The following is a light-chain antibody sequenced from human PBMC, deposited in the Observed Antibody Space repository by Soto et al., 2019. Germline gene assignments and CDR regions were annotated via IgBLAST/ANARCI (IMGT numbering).Light chain of an antibody. CDR3: QQYNSYSRGT. J-gene: IGKJ2*01. CDR2: KAS. Sequence: DIQMTQSPSTLSASVGDRVTITCRASQSISSWLAWYQQKPGKAPKLLTYKASSLESGVPSRFSGSRSWTEYTLTISSLQHDDFATYYCQQYNSYSRGTFGQGTKLEIK. V-gene: IGKV1-5*03. CDR1: QSISSW.